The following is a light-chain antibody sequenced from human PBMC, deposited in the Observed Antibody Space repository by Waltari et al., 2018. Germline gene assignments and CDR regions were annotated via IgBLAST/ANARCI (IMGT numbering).Light chain of an antibody. Sequence: QSALTQPRSVSGSPGQSVTISCTGTSSDVGGYNYVSWYQQYPGKAPRVVSYDVSKRPSGVPYRFSGPKSGNPASLTISVLQAEEEADYYCCSYAGAYTFVFGTGTKVTVL. CDR2: DVS. CDR1: SSDVGGYNY. J-gene: IGLJ1*01. CDR3: CSYAGAYTFV. V-gene: IGLV2-11*01.